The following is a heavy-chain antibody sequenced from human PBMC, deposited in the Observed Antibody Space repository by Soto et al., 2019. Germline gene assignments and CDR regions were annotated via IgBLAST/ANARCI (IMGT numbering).Heavy chain of an antibody. Sequence: QLQLQESGSGLLKPSQTLSLNCSVSGDSISSGGLSWNWLRQSPGRGLEWIGYIYYPGLTYYNPSLKSRGSMSLDTYENQVSLSLSSVTAADSAVYYCARGRRSKTATAGTGWFDPWGPGTLVTVSS. CDR2: IYYPGLT. D-gene: IGHD6-13*01. J-gene: IGHJ5*02. CDR3: ARGRRSKTATAGTGWFDP. CDR1: GDSISSGGLS. V-gene: IGHV4-30-2*06.